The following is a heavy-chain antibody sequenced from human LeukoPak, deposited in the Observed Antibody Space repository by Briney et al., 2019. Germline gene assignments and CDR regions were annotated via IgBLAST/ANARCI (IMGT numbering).Heavy chain of an antibody. V-gene: IGHV4-59*01. CDR2: IHYSGTT. Sequence: SETLSLTCAVSGGSISGYYWNWIRQPPGKGLEWIGYIHYSGTTNYNPSLKSRVTISVDTSKNQLSLKLSSVTAADTAVYFCAKRGRSSWYFDYWGQGTQVTVSS. D-gene: IGHD6-13*01. CDR3: AKRGRSSWYFDY. CDR1: GGSISGYY. J-gene: IGHJ4*02.